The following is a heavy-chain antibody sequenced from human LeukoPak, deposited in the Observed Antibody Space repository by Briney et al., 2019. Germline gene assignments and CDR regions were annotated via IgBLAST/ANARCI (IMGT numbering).Heavy chain of an antibody. Sequence: GSLRLSCAASGFTFSSFAMSWVRQGPGKGLEWASAISGSGHTTYYADSVKGRFTISRDNSKNTLYLQMNSLRAEDAAVYFCAKNSGYSWQYFFDYWGQGTLVTVSS. J-gene: IGHJ4*02. D-gene: IGHD6-25*01. V-gene: IGHV3-23*01. CDR2: ISGSGHTT. CDR3: AKNSGYSWQYFFDY. CDR1: GFTFSSFA.